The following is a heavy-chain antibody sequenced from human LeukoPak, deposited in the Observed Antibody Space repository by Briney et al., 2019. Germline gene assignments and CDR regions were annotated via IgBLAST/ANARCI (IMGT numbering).Heavy chain of an antibody. CDR3: ARDLDYGDYAYIDY. J-gene: IGHJ4*02. CDR1: GFTFSNYA. Sequence: GGSLRLSCAASGFTFSNYAMTWVRQAPGKGLEWVSSISSSSSYIYYADSVKGRFTISRDNAKNSLYLQMNSLRAEDTAVYYCARDLDYGDYAYIDYWGQGTLVTVSS. D-gene: IGHD4-17*01. CDR2: ISSSSSYI. V-gene: IGHV3-21*01.